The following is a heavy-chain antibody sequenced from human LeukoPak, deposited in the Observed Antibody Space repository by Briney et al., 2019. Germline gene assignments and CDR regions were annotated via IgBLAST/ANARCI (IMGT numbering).Heavy chain of an antibody. V-gene: IGHV4-59*01. CDR1: GGSISSYY. CDR3: ARHGCSGGSCPYGWFDP. Sequence: SETLSLTCTVSGGSISSYYWSWIRQPPGKGLEWIGYIYYSGSTNYNPSLKSRVTISVDTSKNQFSLKLSSVTAADTAVYYCARHGCSGGSCPYGWFDPWGQGTLVTVSS. D-gene: IGHD2-15*01. CDR2: IYYSGST. J-gene: IGHJ5*02.